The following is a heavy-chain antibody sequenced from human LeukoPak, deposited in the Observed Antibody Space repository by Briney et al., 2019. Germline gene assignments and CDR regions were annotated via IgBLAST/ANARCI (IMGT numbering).Heavy chain of an antibody. CDR2: IKTDGSQI. D-gene: IGHD3-10*01. Sequence: GGSLRLSCVASGFTFSSYWMTWVRQAPGKGLEWVANIKTDGSQIYYVDSVKGRFTISRDNAKNSLYLQMNSLRAEDTAVYYCARKIFLGSESFYKPLVDFWGQGTLVTVSS. CDR1: GFTFSSYW. V-gene: IGHV3-7*01. CDR3: ARKIFLGSESFYKPLVDF. J-gene: IGHJ4*02.